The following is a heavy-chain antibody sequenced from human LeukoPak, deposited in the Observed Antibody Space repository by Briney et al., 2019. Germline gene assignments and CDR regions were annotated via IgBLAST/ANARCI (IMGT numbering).Heavy chain of an antibody. V-gene: IGHV3-30-3*01. Sequence: GGSLRLSCAASGFTFSSYAMHWVRQAPGKGLEWVAVISYDGSNKYYADSVKGRFTISRDNAKNSLYLQMNSLRAEDTAVYYCARAGHMTRGPPVWGQGTMVTVSS. CDR1: GFTFSSYA. J-gene: IGHJ3*01. CDR3: ARAGHMTRGPPV. CDR2: ISYDGSNK. D-gene: IGHD3-10*01.